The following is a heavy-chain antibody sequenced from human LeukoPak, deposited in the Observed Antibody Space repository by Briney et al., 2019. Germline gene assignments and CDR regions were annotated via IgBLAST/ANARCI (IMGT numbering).Heavy chain of an antibody. CDR1: GFTFSSYA. D-gene: IGHD3-22*01. CDR2: ISGSGGST. J-gene: IGHJ1*01. V-gene: IGHV3-23*01. CDR3: AKGHYASSGYRPEYFQH. Sequence: GGSLRLSCAASGFTFSSYAMSWVRQAPGKGLEWVSAISGSGGSTYYADSVKGRFTISRDNSKNTLYLQMNRLRAEDTAVYYCAKGHYASSGYRPEYFQHWGQGTLVTVSS.